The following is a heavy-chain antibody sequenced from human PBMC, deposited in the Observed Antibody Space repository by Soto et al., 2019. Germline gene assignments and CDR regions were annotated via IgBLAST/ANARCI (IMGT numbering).Heavy chain of an antibody. J-gene: IGHJ2*01. CDR1: GYTFTSYG. Sequence: ASVKVSFKASGYTFTSYGISWLRQAPGQGLEWMGWISAYNGNTNYAQKLQGRVTMTTDTSTSTAYMELRSLRSDDTAVYYCARDFTDIVVVPAAIPSWYFDLWGHGTLVTVSS. D-gene: IGHD2-2*02. CDR3: ARDFTDIVVVPAAIPSWYFDL. CDR2: ISAYNGNT. V-gene: IGHV1-18*01.